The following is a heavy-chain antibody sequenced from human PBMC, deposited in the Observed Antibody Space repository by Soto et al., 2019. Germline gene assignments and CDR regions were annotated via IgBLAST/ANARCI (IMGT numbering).Heavy chain of an antibody. Sequence: EVQLLESGGGLVQPGGSLRLSCAASGFTFSTYAMSWVRQAPGKRLEWVSTINDSGGRTYYADSVTGRFTISRDNSKNTLYLQMSRLRGEGTAFYYCARRGGPGYFDYWGQGTLVTVSS. J-gene: IGHJ4*02. V-gene: IGHV3-23*01. CDR3: ARRGGPGYFDY. CDR1: GFTFSTYA. CDR2: INDSGGRT. D-gene: IGHD2-15*01.